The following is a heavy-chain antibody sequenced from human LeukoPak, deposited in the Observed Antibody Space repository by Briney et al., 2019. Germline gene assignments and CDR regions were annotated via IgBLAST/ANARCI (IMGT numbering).Heavy chain of an antibody. Sequence: SETLSLTCTVSGGSISSGGYSWSWIRQHPGKGLEWIGYIYYSGSTYSTPSLKSRDTISVDTSKNHFALKLSSVSAADTVVYCWARAPGYSPEYYGMDVWGQGTTVTVSS. CDR2: IYYSGST. J-gene: IGHJ6*02. CDR1: GGSISSGGYS. V-gene: IGHV4-31*03. D-gene: IGHD5-18*01. CDR3: ARAPGYSPEYYGMDV.